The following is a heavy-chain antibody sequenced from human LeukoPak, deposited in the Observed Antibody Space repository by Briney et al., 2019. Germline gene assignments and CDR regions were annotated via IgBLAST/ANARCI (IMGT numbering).Heavy chain of an antibody. CDR3: ARVRRRIAAAGRSFDY. J-gene: IGHJ4*02. CDR2: INHSGST. D-gene: IGHD6-13*01. Sequence: SETLSLTCAVYGGSFSGYYWSWIRQPPGKGLEWIGEINHSGSTNYNPSLKSRVTIPVDTSKNQFSLKLSSVTAADTAVYYCARVRRRIAAAGRSFDYWGQGTLVTVSS. CDR1: GGSFSGYY. V-gene: IGHV4-34*01.